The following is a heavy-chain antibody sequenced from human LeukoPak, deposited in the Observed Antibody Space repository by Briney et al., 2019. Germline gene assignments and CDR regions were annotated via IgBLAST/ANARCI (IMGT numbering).Heavy chain of an antibody. Sequence: GASVKVSCKASGYTFTGYYMHWVRQAPGQGLEWMGWINPNSGGTNYAQKFQGRATMTRDTSISTAYMELSRLRSDDTAVYYCARVGDGGSYSQIGYWGQGTLVTVSS. J-gene: IGHJ4*02. CDR3: ARVGDGGSYSQIGY. CDR2: INPNSGGT. V-gene: IGHV1-2*02. D-gene: IGHD1-26*01. CDR1: GYTFTGYY.